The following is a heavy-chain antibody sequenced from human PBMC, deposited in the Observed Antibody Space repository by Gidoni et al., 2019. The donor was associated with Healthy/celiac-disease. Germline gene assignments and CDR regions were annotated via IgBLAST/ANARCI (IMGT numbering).Heavy chain of an antibody. CDR1: GFTFSSYW. V-gene: IGHV3-74*01. CDR2: INSDGSST. CDR3: ARWPKNYYDQAWYFDL. Sequence: EVQLVESGGGLVQPGGSLRLSCAASGFTFSSYWMHWVRQAPGKGLVWVSRINSDGSSTSYADSVKGRFTISRDNAKNTLYLQMNSLRAEDTAVYYCARWPKNYYDQAWYFDLWGRGTLVTVSS. J-gene: IGHJ2*01. D-gene: IGHD3-22*01.